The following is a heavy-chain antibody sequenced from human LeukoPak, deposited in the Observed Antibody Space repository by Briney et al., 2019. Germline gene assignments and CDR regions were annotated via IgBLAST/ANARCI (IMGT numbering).Heavy chain of an antibody. Sequence: GGSLRLSCAASGFTFDDYGMSWVRQAPGKGLEWVSGINWNGGSTGYADSVKGRFTISRDNAKNSLYLQMNSQRAEDTALYYCARAEYRDYDFWSGYSQYNWFDPWGQGTLVTVSS. D-gene: IGHD3-3*01. V-gene: IGHV3-20*04. CDR3: ARAEYRDYDFWSGYSQYNWFDP. J-gene: IGHJ5*02. CDR2: INWNGGST. CDR1: GFTFDDYG.